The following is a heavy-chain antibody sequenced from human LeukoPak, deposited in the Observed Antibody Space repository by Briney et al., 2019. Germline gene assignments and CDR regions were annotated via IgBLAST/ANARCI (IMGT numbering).Heavy chain of an antibody. Sequence: APVKVSCKASGYTFTGYYMHWVRQAPGQGLEWMGWINPNSGGTNYAQKFQGRVTMTRDTSISTAYMELSRLRSDDTAVYYCARGGSYYDSSGYYHDAFDIWGQGTMVTVSS. V-gene: IGHV1-2*02. J-gene: IGHJ3*02. CDR3: ARGGSYYDSSGYYHDAFDI. CDR1: GYTFTGYY. D-gene: IGHD3-22*01. CDR2: INPNSGGT.